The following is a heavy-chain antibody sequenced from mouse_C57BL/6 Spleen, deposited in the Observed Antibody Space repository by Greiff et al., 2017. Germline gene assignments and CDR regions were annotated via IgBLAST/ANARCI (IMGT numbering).Heavy chain of an antibody. Sequence: QVQLKQSGPGLVQPSQSLSITCTVSGFSLTSYGVHWVRQSPGKGLEWLGVICRSGSTDYNAAFMSRLSITKDNSKSQVFFKMSSLQADDTAIYYCAKVDYGGYFDVWGTGTTVTVSS. D-gene: IGHD1-1*01. J-gene: IGHJ1*03. CDR3: AKVDYGGYFDV. CDR2: ICRSGST. V-gene: IGHV2-5*01. CDR1: GFSLTSYG.